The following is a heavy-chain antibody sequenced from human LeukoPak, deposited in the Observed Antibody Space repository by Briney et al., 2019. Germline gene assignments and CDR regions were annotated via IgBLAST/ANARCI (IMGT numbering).Heavy chain of an antibody. CDR2: ISRSSSTI. D-gene: IGHD1-26*01. Sequence: GGSLRLSCAASGFTFRSYEMNWVRQAPGKGLEWVSYISRSSSTIYYADSLKGRFTISRDNAKNSLSLQVHSLRARDTSVFSCGRAGYSGRSYNYLYKCGEGGLVTVSS. CDR1: GFTFRSYE. CDR3: GRAGYSGRSYNYLYK. J-gene: IGHJ4*02. V-gene: IGHV3-48*03.